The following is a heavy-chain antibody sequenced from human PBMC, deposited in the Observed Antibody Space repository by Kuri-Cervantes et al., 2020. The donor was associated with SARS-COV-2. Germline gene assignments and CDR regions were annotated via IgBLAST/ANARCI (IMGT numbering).Heavy chain of an antibody. D-gene: IGHD2-15*01. Sequence: SETLSLTCTVSGGSISSSSYYWGWIRQPPGKGLEWIGSIYYSGSTYYNPSLKSRVTISVDTSKNQFSLKLSSVTAADTAVYYCARGQIPGVVAATYFDYWGQGTLVTVSS. CDR3: ARGQIPGVVAATYFDY. CDR2: IYYSGST. CDR1: GGSISSSSYY. V-gene: IGHV4-39*01. J-gene: IGHJ4*02.